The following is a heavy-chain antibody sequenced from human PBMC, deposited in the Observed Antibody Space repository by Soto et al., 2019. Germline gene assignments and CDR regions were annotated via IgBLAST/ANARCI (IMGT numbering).Heavy chain of an antibody. CDR3: AKDRGGTNHYYYYGLDV. Sequence: GGSLRLSCAASGLTFSSYAMSWVRQAPGKGLEWVSAISGSGGSTYYEDSVKGRFTISSDNSKNTVYVQMDSLRVEDTALYYCAKDRGGTNHYYYYGLDVWGQGTTVTVSS. CDR2: ISGSGGST. CDR1: GLTFSSYA. V-gene: IGHV3-23*01. J-gene: IGHJ6*02. D-gene: IGHD1-26*01.